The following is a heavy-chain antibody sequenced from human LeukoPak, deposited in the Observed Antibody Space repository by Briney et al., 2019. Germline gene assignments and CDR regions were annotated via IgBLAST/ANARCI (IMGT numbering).Heavy chain of an antibody. CDR3: ARAPLGPATDL. Sequence: GGPLRLSCAASGFPFSSYALHWVRQAPGKGLVWVARIHRDGDNISYAVSVRGRFTISRDNAKHTLYLHVNSLRPEDTALYYCARAPLGPATDLWPQGPLVTVSS. D-gene: IGHD7-27*01. CDR2: IHRDGDNI. J-gene: IGHJ5*02. V-gene: IGHV3-74*01. CDR1: GFPFSSYA.